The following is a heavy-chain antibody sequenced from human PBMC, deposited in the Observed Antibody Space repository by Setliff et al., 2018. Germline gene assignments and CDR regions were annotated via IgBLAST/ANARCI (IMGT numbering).Heavy chain of an antibody. J-gene: IGHJ4*02. D-gene: IGHD2-8*01. CDR3: ARGHCTTISCFLDH. CDR2: IAQDGSEK. V-gene: IGHV3-7*03. Sequence: HPGGSLRLSCAASGFTFSEEWMSWVRQAPGKGLEWVASIAQDGSEKYYVDSVKGRFTMSSDNAKNSLYLQLDSLRPDDTAFYYCARGHCTTISCFLDHWGQGIMVTVSS. CDR1: GFTFSEEW.